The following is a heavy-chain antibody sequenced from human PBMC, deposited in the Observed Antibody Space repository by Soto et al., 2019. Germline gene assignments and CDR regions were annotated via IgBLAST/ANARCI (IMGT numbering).Heavy chain of an antibody. Sequence: GGLQRSSEGSWYNFFTYTVCRGGPIPRKRTVWMVIFYPGDFDTRYSPSFQGQVTISADKSISTAYLQWSSLKASDTAMYYCATHCSGGSCYGTGYSYGLYWGQGTLVTVSS. D-gene: IGHD2-15*01. J-gene: IGHJ4*02. V-gene: IGHV5-51*01. CDR2: FYPGDFDT. CDR1: WYNFFTYT. CDR3: ATHCSGGSCYGTGYSYGLY.